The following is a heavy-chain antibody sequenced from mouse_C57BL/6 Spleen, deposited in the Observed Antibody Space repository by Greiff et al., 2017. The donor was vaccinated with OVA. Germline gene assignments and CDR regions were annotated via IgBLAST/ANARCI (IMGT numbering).Heavy chain of an antibody. Sequence: QVQLQQPGAELVKPGASVKLSCKASGYTFTSYWMHWVKQRPGQGLEWIGMIHPNSGSTNYNEKFKSKATLTVDKSSSTAYMQLSSLTSEDSAVYYCARSGTTVVNAMDYWGQGTTVTVSS. D-gene: IGHD1-1*01. V-gene: IGHV1-64*01. J-gene: IGHJ4*01. CDR1: GYTFTSYW. CDR3: ARSGTTVVNAMDY. CDR2: IHPNSGST.